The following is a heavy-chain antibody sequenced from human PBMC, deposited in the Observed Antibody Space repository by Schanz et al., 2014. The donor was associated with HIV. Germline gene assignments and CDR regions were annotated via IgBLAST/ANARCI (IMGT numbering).Heavy chain of an antibody. CDR1: GFTFSTYD. CDR2: IGTAADT. Sequence: EVQLLESRGGFVQPGGSLRLSCAASGFTFSTYDMHWVRQVTGKGLEWVSAIGTAADTYYSDSVKGRFTISRENAKNSLYLQMNSLRVGDTAVYYCARVGGGGASHGMDVWGQGTTVTVSS. D-gene: IGHD2-15*01. CDR3: ARVGGGGASHGMDV. V-gene: IGHV3-13*01. J-gene: IGHJ6*02.